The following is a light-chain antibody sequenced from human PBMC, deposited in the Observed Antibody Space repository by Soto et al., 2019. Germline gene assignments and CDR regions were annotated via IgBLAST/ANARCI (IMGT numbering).Light chain of an antibody. CDR1: SSDVGANNY. CDR2: EVT. J-gene: IGLJ2*01. Sequence: QSALTQPPSASGSPGQSVTISCSGTSSDVGANNYVSWYQQYPGKAPKLMMYEVTKRPSGVPDRFSGSKSGNTASLTVSGVQADDEADYYCSTFGGSKVFGGGTKLTVL. CDR3: STFGGSKV. V-gene: IGLV2-8*01.